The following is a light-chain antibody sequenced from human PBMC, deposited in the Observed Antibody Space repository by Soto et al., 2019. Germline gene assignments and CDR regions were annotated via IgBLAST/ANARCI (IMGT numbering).Light chain of an antibody. CDR1: QTLSRN. J-gene: IGKJ2*01. CDR2: YAS. CDR3: QQYDKWPHT. V-gene: IGKV3-15*01. Sequence: EVVMTQSPVTLSVSPGERATLSCRASQTLSRNLAWYQQQPGQAPRLLIFYASTRATGIPARFSGSGSGTDFTVTISSMQSEDFAVYFCQQYDKWPHTFGQGIKLEIK.